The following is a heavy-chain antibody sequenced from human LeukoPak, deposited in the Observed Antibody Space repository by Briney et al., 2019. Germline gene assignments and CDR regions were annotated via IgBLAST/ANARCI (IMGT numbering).Heavy chain of an antibody. CDR1: GYTFTGYY. D-gene: IGHD1-20*01. CDR2: IIPIFGTA. CDR3: ASSITARGSYYMDV. Sequence: ASVKVSCKASGYTFTGYYMHWVRQAPGQGLEWMGGIIPIFGTANHAQKFQGRVTITADESTSTAYMELSSLRSEDTAVYYCASSITARGSYYMDVWGKGTTVTVSS. V-gene: IGHV1-69*13. J-gene: IGHJ6*03.